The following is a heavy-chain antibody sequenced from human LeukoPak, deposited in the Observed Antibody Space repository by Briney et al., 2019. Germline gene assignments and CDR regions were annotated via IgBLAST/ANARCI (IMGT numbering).Heavy chain of an antibody. V-gene: IGHV3-7*01. D-gene: IGHD3-10*01. CDR3: ASGSGSYHYYFDY. J-gene: IGHJ4*02. CDR1: GFTFSSYW. CDR2: IREDGGEK. Sequence: GGSLRLSCAASGFTFSSYWMIWVREAPEKGLEWVTSIREDGGEKHYVDSVKGRFTISRDNSKNTLYLQMNSLRAEDTAVYYCASGSGSYHYYFDYWGQGTLVTVSS.